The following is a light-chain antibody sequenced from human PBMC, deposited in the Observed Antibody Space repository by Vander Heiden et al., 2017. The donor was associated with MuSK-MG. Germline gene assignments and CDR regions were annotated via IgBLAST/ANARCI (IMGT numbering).Light chain of an antibody. V-gene: IGKV1-5*03. CDR2: KAS. J-gene: IGKJ2*02. Sequence: DIQMTQSPSTLAAFVGDRVTITCRASQSIRTWLAWYQQKPGKAPKLLISKASTLESGVPPRFSASGSGTEFTLTINSLQPDDFGSYYCQQDQTTSSTFGQGTKLEI. CDR1: QSIRTW. CDR3: QQDQTTSST.